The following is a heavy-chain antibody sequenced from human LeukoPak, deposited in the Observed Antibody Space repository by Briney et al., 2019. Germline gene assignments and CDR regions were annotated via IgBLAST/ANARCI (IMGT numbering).Heavy chain of an antibody. CDR3: ALDILTGYSFDY. J-gene: IGHJ4*02. V-gene: IGHV3-48*02. D-gene: IGHD3-9*01. Sequence: GESLRLSCAASGFTFSSYNMNWVRQAPGKGLEWVSYISSSSSTIYYADSVEGRFTLSRDNAKNSLYLQMDSLRDEDTAVYYCALDILTGYSFDYWGQGTLVTVS. CDR1: GFTFSSYN. CDR2: ISSSSSTI.